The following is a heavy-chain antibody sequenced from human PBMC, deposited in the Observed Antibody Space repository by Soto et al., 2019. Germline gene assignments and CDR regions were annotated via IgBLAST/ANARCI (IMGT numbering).Heavy chain of an antibody. CDR2: IYWDDDK. J-gene: IGHJ4*02. CDR3: AHRCGYRDVLDY. CDR1: GFSLSTSGVG. V-gene: IGHV2-5*02. Sequence: QITLKESGPTLVKPTQTLTLTCTFSGFSLSTSGVGVGWIRQPPGKALEWLALIYWDDDKRYSPSLKSRLTNTKDTSKSQVVITMTNMDPVDRGTYYCAHRCGYRDVLDYWGQGTMVTFSS. D-gene: IGHD5-12*01.